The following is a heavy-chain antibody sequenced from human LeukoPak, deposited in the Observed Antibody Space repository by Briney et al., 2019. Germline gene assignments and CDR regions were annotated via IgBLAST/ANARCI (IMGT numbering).Heavy chain of an antibody. D-gene: IGHD2-2*01. CDR1: GGSISSSSYY. Sequence: SETLSLTCTVSGGSISSSSYYWGWIRQPQGKGLEWIVSIYYSGSTYYIPSLKSRVTISVDTSKNQFSLKLNSVTAADTAVYYCARQSTSWPYYFDYWGQGTLVTVSS. J-gene: IGHJ4*02. CDR3: ARQSTSWPYYFDY. CDR2: IYYSGST. V-gene: IGHV4-39*01.